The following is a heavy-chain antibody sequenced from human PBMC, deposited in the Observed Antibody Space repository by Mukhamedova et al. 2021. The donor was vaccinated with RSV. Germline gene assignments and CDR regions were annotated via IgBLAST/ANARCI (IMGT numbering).Heavy chain of an antibody. CDR3: ARVSSSSWSGGYFDY. V-gene: IGHV3-72*01. CDR2: TRNKANSHTT. D-gene: IGHD6-13*01. Sequence: RQAPGKGPEWVGRTRNKANSHTTEYAASVKGRFSASRDDSKKALYLQMNSLKTEDTAGHYGARVSSSSWSGGYFDYWGQGTLV. J-gene: IGHJ4*02.